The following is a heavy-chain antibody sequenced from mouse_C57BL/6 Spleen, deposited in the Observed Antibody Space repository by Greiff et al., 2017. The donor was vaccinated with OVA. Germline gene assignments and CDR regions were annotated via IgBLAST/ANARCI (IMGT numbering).Heavy chain of an antibody. CDR3: ARQSYYYGSSPMDY. J-gene: IGHJ4*01. Sequence: QVQLQQSGAELVKPGASVKLSCKASGYTFTSYWMHWVKQRPGQGLEWIGMIHPNSGSTNYNEKFQGKATLTVDKSSSTAYMQLSSLTSEDSAVYYCARQSYYYGSSPMDYWGQGTSVTVSS. D-gene: IGHD1-1*01. CDR2: IHPNSGST. V-gene: IGHV1-64*01. CDR1: GYTFTSYW.